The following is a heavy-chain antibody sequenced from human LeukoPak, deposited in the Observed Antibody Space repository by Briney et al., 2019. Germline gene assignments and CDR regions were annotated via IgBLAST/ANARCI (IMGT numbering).Heavy chain of an antibody. CDR2: IIPILGIA. Sequence: SVKVSCKASGGTFSSYAISWVRQAPGQGLEWMGRIIPILGIANYAQKFQGRVTITADKSTSTAYMELSSLGSEDTAVYYCSHGEDSSGYGDYWGQGTLVTVSS. CDR3: SHGEDSSGYGDY. J-gene: IGHJ4*02. V-gene: IGHV1-69*04. D-gene: IGHD3-22*01. CDR1: GGTFSSYA.